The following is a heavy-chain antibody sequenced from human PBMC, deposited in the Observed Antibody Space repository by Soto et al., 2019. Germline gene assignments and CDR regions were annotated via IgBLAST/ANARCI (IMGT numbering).Heavy chain of an antibody. J-gene: IGHJ6*02. CDR2: ISAYNGNT. D-gene: IGHD2-2*01. Sequence: QVQLVQSGAEVKKPGASVKVSCKASGYTFTSYGISWVRQAPGQGLEWMGWISAYNGNTNYAQKLQGRVTMTTDTSTRTAYMELRSLRSDDTVVYYCAREDCSSTSCYDFYYYGMDVWGQGTTVTVSS. V-gene: IGHV1-18*04. CDR1: GYTFTSYG. CDR3: AREDCSSTSCYDFYYYGMDV.